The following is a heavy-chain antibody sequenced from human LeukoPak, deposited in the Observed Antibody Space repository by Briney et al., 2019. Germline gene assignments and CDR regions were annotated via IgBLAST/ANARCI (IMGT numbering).Heavy chain of an antibody. D-gene: IGHD3-22*01. CDR3: AKHYDTHAFDI. V-gene: IGHV3-30*18. CDR1: GFTFSSYG. CDR2: ISYDGSNK. Sequence: GGSLRLSCAASGFTFSSYGMHWVRQAPGKGLEWVSIISYDGSNKYYADSVQGRFTISRDNSKNTLYLQMNSLRAEDTAVYYCAKHYDTHAFDIWGQGTMVTVSS. J-gene: IGHJ3*02.